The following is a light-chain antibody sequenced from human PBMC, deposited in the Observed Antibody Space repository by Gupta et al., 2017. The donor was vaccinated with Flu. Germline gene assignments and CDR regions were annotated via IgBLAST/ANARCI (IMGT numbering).Light chain of an antibody. Sequence: PSTLSLSLGERATLTCRASQSVSSYLAWYQQKPGQAPRLLIYEASNMATGIPSRFSGSGSGTDFTLTISSLEPDDFAAYYCQQRNNWSRTFGQGTKLEI. CDR2: EAS. CDR3: QQRNNWSRT. CDR1: QSVSSY. V-gene: IGKV3-11*01. J-gene: IGKJ1*01.